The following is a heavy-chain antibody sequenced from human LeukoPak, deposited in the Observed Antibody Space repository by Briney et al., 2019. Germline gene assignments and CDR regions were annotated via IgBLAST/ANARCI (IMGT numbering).Heavy chain of an antibody. CDR2: IYYSGST. CDR3: ARGDSSWYEGNWFDP. CDR1: GGSTSSGGYY. V-gene: IGHV4-31*03. Sequence: KTSQTLSLTCTVSGGSTSSGGYYWSWIRQHPGKGLEWIGYIYYSGSTYYNPSLKSRVTISVDTSKNQFSLKLSSVTAADTAVYYCARGDSSWYEGNWFDPWGQGTLVTVSS. J-gene: IGHJ5*02. D-gene: IGHD6-13*01.